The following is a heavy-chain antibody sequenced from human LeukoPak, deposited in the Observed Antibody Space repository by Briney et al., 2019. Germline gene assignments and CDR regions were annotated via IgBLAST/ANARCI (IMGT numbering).Heavy chain of an antibody. CDR1: GFTFSSYS. D-gene: IGHD3-10*01. J-gene: IGHJ6*03. CDR3: AREGKLGYYYYYYMDV. CDR2: ISSSGNTI. Sequence: PGGSLRLSCAASGFTFSSYSMNWVRQAPGKGLEWVSYISSSGNTIYYADSVKGRFTISRDNARTSLYLQMNSLRAEDTAVYYCAREGKLGYYYYYYMDVWGKGTTVTVSS. V-gene: IGHV3-48*01.